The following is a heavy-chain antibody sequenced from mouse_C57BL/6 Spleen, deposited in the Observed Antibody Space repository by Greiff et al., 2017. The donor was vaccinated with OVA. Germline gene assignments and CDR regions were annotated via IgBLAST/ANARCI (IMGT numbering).Heavy chain of an antibody. CDR1: GYAFSSYW. Sequence: QVQLQQSGAELVKPGASVKISCKASGYAFSSYWMNWVKQRPGQGLEWIGQIYPGDGDTNYNGKFKGKATLTADKSSSTAYMQLSSLTSEDSAVYFGARYDGNYVSYYFDYWGQGTTLTVSS. CDR3: ARYDGNYVSYYFDY. D-gene: IGHD2-3*01. CDR2: IYPGDGDT. V-gene: IGHV1-80*01. J-gene: IGHJ2*01.